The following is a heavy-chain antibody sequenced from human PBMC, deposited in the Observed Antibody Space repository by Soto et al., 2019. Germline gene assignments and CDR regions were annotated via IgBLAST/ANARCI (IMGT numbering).Heavy chain of an antibody. D-gene: IGHD4-17*01. CDR2: IGTAGDT. CDR3: ARAPPARSYGDYPFDY. V-gene: IGHV3-13*01. Sequence: GGSLRLSCAASGFTFSSYDMHWVRQATGKGLEWVSAIGTAGDTYYPGSVKGRFTISRENAKNSLYLQMNSLRAGDTAVYYCARAPPARSYGDYPFDYWGQGTLVTVSS. J-gene: IGHJ4*02. CDR1: GFTFSSYD.